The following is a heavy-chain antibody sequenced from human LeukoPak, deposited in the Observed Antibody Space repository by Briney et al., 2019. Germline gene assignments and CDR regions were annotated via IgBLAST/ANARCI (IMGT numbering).Heavy chain of an antibody. V-gene: IGHV3-7*01. CDR1: GFTFSSYS. D-gene: IGHD1-1*01. Sequence: GGSLRLSCAASGFTFSSYSMNWVRQAPGKGLEWVANIKQDGSEKYYVDSVKGRFTISRDNAKNSLYLQMNSLRAEDTAVYYCARDRNDVEPQYYYYYGMDVWGQGTTVTVSS. J-gene: IGHJ6*02. CDR3: ARDRNDVEPQYYYYYGMDV. CDR2: IKQDGSEK.